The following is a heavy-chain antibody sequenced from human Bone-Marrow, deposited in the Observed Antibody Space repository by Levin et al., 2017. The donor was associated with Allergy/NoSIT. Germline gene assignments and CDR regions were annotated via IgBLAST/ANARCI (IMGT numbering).Heavy chain of an antibody. J-gene: IGHJ4*02. V-gene: IGHV4-59*11. Sequence: HSQTLSLTCTVSGDSLTSRYWSWIRQSPGKGLEWIGFIYYGGRTNYNPSLKSRVRISVDTSKNQFSLRLATVTAADTAVYYCAKVDSSSWNPPEYYFDCWGQGALVAVSS. D-gene: IGHD6-13*01. CDR3: AKVDSSSWNPPEYYFDC. CDR2: IYYGGRT. CDR1: GDSLTSRY.